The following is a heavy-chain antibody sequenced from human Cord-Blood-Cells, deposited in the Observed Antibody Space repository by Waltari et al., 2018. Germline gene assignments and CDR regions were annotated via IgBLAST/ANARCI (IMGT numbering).Heavy chain of an antibody. CDR3: AKLYSGYDPYYFDY. V-gene: IGHV3-30*18. CDR1: GFTFSSYG. Sequence: QVQLVESGGGVVQPGRSLRLSCAASGFTFSSYGMHWVRQAPGKGLDWVAVISYDGSNKYYADSVKGRFTISRDNSKNTLYLQMNSLRAEDTAVYYCAKLYSGYDPYYFDYWGQGTLVTVSS. J-gene: IGHJ4*02. D-gene: IGHD5-12*01. CDR2: ISYDGSNK.